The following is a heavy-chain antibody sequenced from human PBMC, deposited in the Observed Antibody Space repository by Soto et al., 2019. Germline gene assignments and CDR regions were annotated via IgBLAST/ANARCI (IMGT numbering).Heavy chain of an antibody. D-gene: IGHD4-4*01. CDR3: ARGAPDSSNWRYGLQTFDS. V-gene: IGHV1-69*06. CDR2: FIPILDTA. CDR1: GGTFSNMA. Sequence: QVQLVQSGAEVKKPGSSVKVSVKASGGTFSNMAIGGWRRPLGQGLDWRGGFIPILDTANYAQKFQGRVTIIADKSTYTVYLQLSSLRSEDTAVYYCARGAPDSSNWRYGLQTFDSWGQGSLVTVSS. J-gene: IGHJ5*01.